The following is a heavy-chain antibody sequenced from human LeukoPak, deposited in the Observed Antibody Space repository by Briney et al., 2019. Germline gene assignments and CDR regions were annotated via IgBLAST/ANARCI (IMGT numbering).Heavy chain of an antibody. Sequence: SETLSLTCSVSGGSISSTRYYWGWIRQPPGKGLDWIVSMYYTGSSYYNPSLKSRVTISADTSKNQFSLKLSSVTAADTAVYYCARGRGYCSSTSCYYIDYWGQGTLITVSS. D-gene: IGHD2-2*01. V-gene: IGHV4-39*07. J-gene: IGHJ4*02. CDR3: ARGRGYCSSTSCYYIDY. CDR2: MYYTGSS. CDR1: GGSISSTRYY.